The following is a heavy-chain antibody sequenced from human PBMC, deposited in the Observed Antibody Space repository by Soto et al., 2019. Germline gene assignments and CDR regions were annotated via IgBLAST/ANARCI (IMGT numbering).Heavy chain of an antibody. J-gene: IGHJ6*02. D-gene: IGHD6-13*01. CDR3: AREAYSSSWSDYYYYGMDV. CDR2: INPNSGGT. CDR1: GYIFTDYY. V-gene: IGHV1-2*02. Sequence: ASVKVSCKASGYIFTDYYMHWVRQAPGQGLEWMGWINPNSGGTNYAQKFQGRVTMTRDTSISTAYMELSRLRSDDTAVYYCAREAYSSSWSDYYYYGMDVRGQGTTVTVSS.